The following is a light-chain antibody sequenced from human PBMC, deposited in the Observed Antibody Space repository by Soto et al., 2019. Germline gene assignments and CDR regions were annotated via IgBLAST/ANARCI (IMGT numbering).Light chain of an antibody. CDR1: SSDVGGSNF. J-gene: IGLJ1*01. CDR2: DVA. Sequence: QSALTQPASVSASPGQSITISCTGTSSDVGGSNFVSWYQQHPGKPPKLIIYDVATRPSGVSNRFSGSKSGSTASLIISRLQTEAEADYYCVSFTSSTTYVFGSGTKLTVL. V-gene: IGLV2-14*03. CDR3: VSFTSSTTYV.